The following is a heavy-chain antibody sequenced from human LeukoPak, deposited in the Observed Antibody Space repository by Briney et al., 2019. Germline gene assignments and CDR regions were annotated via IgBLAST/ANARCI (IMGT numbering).Heavy chain of an antibody. Sequence: SETLSLTCTVSGDSFGSYSWNWIRQPPGKGLEWIGYVYHTGSTNYNPSLKSRVTISVDTSKNQFSLKLSSVTAADTAVYYCARDGAGPRHDYGDYTFDYWGQGALVSVSA. CDR3: ARDGAGPRHDYGDYTFDY. J-gene: IGHJ4*02. V-gene: IGHV4-59*01. CDR1: GDSFGSYS. CDR2: VYHTGST. D-gene: IGHD4-17*01.